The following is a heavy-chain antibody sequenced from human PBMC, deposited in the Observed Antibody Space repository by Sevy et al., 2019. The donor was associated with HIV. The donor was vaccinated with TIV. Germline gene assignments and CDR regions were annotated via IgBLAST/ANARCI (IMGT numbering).Heavy chain of an antibody. V-gene: IGHV1-69*13. J-gene: IGHJ5*02. CDR1: AGIFSNYV. Sequence: ASVKVSCKTSAGIFSNYVMHWVRQAPGQGLEWMGGFIPIFGKTKYAQKFQGRVTLTADESTGTAYMELSSLTSEDTAVYFCARGNQGVPAAIHDWFDPWGQGTLVTVSS. D-gene: IGHD2-2*01. CDR2: FIPIFGKT. CDR3: ARGNQGVPAAIHDWFDP.